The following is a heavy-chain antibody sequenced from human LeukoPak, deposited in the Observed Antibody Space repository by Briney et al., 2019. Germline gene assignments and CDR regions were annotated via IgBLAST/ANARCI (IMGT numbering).Heavy chain of an antibody. D-gene: IGHD6-19*01. Sequence: SETLSLTCAVYGGSFSGYYWSWIRQPPGKGLEWIGEINHSGSTNYNPSLKSRVTISVDTSKNQFSLKLSSVTAVDTAVYYCARGLGDIAVAGTGDYWGQGTLVTVSS. CDR1: GGSFSGYY. CDR2: INHSGST. CDR3: ARGLGDIAVAGTGDY. J-gene: IGHJ4*02. V-gene: IGHV4-34*01.